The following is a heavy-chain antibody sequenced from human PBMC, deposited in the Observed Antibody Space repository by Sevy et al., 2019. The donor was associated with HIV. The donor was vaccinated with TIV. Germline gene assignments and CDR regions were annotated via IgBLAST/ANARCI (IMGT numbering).Heavy chain of an antibody. CDR3: ARDLGGMSSSWSDYYYYGMDV. CDR2: ISSSSSYI. Sequence: GGSLRLSCAASGFTFSSYSMNWVRQAPGKGLEWVSSISSSSSYIYYADSVKGRFTISRDNAKNSLYLQMNSLRAEDTAVYYCARDLGGMSSSWSDYYYYGMDVWGQRTTVTVSS. J-gene: IGHJ6*02. D-gene: IGHD6-13*01. CDR1: GFTFSSYS. V-gene: IGHV3-21*01.